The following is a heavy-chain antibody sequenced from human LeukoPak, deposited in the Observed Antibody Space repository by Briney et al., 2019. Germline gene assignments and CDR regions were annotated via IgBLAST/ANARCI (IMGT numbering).Heavy chain of an antibody. Sequence: SETLSLTCTVSGGSISSYYWSWIRQPAGKGLEWIGRIYISGSTNYNRSLKSRVTISVDTSKNQFSLRLSSVTAADTAVYYCARSKSYGNCFYDDWFDPWGQGTLVTVSS. J-gene: IGHJ5*02. D-gene: IGHD5/OR15-5a*01. CDR1: GGSISSYY. CDR3: ARSKSYGNCFYDDWFDP. V-gene: IGHV4-4*07. CDR2: IYISGST.